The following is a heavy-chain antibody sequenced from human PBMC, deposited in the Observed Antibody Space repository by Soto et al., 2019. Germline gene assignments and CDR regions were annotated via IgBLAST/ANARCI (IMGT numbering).Heavy chain of an antibody. CDR1: GGSFSSYF. CDR3: AKLSGDYHYSLDY. D-gene: IGHD3-10*01. J-gene: IGHJ4*02. CDR2: IFHTGST. V-gene: IGHV4-59*01. Sequence: SETLSLTCAVSGGSFSSYFWSWIRQPPGKGLEWIGYIFHTGSTSYNTSLKSRVTMSIDTSKSQFSLKLNSVTAADTAVYYCAKLSGDYHYSLDYWGQGILVTVSS.